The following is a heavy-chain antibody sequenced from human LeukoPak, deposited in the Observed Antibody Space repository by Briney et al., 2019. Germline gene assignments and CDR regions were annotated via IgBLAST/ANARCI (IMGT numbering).Heavy chain of an antibody. CDR1: GFTSSSYS. D-gene: IGHD6-19*01. V-gene: IGHV3-21*01. J-gene: IGHJ3*02. Sequence: PGGSLRLSCAASGFTSSSYSMNWVRQAPGKGLEWVSSISSSSSYIYYADSVKGRFTISRDNAKNSLYLQMNSLRAEDTAVYYCARDMRGQWLDLKAFDIWGQGTMVTVSS. CDR2: ISSSSSYI. CDR3: ARDMRGQWLDLKAFDI.